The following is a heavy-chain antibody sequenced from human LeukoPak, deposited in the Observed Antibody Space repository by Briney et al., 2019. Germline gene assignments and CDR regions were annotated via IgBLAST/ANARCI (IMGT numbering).Heavy chain of an antibody. J-gene: IGHJ4*02. V-gene: IGHV1-2*06. D-gene: IGHD2-21*01. CDR2: INPKSGGT. CDR3: AKSAILWSSDDGY. Sequence: GASVKVSCKTSGDILKDDYFHWVRQAPGQGLEWVGRINPKSGGTNYAQHFQGRVTMTRDTSISTVYMELTRLGFHDTAVYYCAKSAILWSSDDGYWGRGTLVTVSS. CDR1: GDILKDDY.